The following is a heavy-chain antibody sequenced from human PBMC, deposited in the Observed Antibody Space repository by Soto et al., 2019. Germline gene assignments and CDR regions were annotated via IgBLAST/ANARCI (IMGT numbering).Heavy chain of an antibody. CDR3: AVSNCVGDCYSLFWVFDF. CDR2: INPNSGDT. Sequence: QAQLVQSGAELKKPGASVKVSCQASGYPFTGHYMHWVRQAPGQGLEWMGWINPNSGDTDYAQKFRDRVTMTRDTSITTGYMELSRLRSDDTAVYYCAVSNCVGDCYSLFWVFDFWGQGTLVTVSS. J-gene: IGHJ4*02. D-gene: IGHD2-21*02. CDR1: GYPFTGHY. V-gene: IGHV1-2*02.